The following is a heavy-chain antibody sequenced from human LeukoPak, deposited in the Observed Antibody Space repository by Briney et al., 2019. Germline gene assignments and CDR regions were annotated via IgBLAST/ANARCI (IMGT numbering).Heavy chain of an antibody. J-gene: IGHJ4*02. D-gene: IGHD2-2*01. CDR3: TCRTSWFVKDYFDY. V-gene: IGHV4-39*01. CDR1: GGSISNSSYY. Sequence: PSETLSLTCTVSGGSISNSSYYWGWVRQPPGKGLEWIGSIYYSGTTYYNPSLKSRVIVSIDTSKNQFSLKPSPVTAADTAVYYCTCRTSWFVKDYFDYWGQGILVTVSS. CDR2: IYYSGTT.